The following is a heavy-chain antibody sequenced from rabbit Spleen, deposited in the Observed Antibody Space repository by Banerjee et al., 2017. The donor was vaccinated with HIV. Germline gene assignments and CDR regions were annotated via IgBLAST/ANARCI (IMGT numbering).Heavy chain of an antibody. V-gene: IGHV1S40*01. Sequence: QSLEESGGGLVQPEGSLTLTCTASGFSFSSSDYICWVRQAPGKGLEWIACNAAGGGGRNWYATWAKGRFTISKTSSTTVTLQITSLIAEDTATYFCARSDLGSDYGMDLWCPGTLVTVS. CDR3: ARSDLGSDYGMDL. D-gene: IGHD4-2*01. CDR1: GFSFSSSDY. J-gene: IGHJ6*01. CDR2: NAAGGGGRN.